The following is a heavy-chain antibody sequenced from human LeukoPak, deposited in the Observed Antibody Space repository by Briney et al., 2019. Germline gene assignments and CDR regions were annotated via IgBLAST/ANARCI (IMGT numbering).Heavy chain of an antibody. D-gene: IGHD2-15*01. J-gene: IGHJ4*02. Sequence: GGSLRLSCEASGFSFSAAWMTWVRQAPGKGLEWVATIKNDGSDKYYVDPVKGRFSISRDNAKNLVYLQMNSLRAEDTAVYHCARFGYVAAVDVWGQGTPVTVSS. CDR3: ARFGYVAAVDV. V-gene: IGHV3-7*01. CDR1: GFSFSAAW. CDR2: IKNDGSDK.